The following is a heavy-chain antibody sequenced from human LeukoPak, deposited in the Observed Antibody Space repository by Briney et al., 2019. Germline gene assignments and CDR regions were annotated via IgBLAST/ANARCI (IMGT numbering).Heavy chain of an antibody. Sequence: PGGSLRLSCAASGFTFSTYWMSWVRQAPGKGLEWVANIKQDGSESYYVHSVKGRFTITRDNAKNSLYLQMNSLRAEDAAVYYCARDGLRTYRGNDYWSQGTLVTVST. CDR2: IKQDGSES. J-gene: IGHJ4*02. CDR3: ARDGLRTYRGNDY. V-gene: IGHV3-7*05. D-gene: IGHD1-14*01. CDR1: GFTFSTYW.